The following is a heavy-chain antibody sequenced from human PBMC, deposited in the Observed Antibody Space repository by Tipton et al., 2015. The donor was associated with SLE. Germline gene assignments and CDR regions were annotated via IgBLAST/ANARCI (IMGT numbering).Heavy chain of an antibody. CDR1: GYDFTGYY. CDR2: VYPRDSEV. Sequence: QLVQSGAEVKKAGETLKISCKGSGYDFTGYYIAWVRQTPGKGLEWVGMVYPRDSEVRYSPSFQGHVTVSADKSISTAFLQWDSLKASDSDVYYCARADTVYSSLHIWGQGTMVTVSS. V-gene: IGHV5-51*03. D-gene: IGHD3-9*01. CDR3: ARADTVYSSLHI. J-gene: IGHJ3*02.